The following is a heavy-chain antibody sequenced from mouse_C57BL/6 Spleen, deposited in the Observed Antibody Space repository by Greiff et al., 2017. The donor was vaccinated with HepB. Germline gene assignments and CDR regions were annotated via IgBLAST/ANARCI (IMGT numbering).Heavy chain of an antibody. J-gene: IGHJ2*01. D-gene: IGHD2-2*01. CDR1: GFTFSSYA. V-gene: IGHV5-4*01. CDR2: ISDGGSYT. CDR3: ARDEGLRLVDY. Sequence: DVKLVESGGGLVKPGGSLKLSCAASGFTFSSYAMSWVRQTPEKRLEWVATISDGGSYTYYPDNVKGRFTISRDNAKNNLYLQMSHLKSEDTAMYYCARDEGLRLVDYWGQGTTLTVSS.